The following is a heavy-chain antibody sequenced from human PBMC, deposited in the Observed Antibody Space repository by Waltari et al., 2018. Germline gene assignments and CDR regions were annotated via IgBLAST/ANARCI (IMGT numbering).Heavy chain of an antibody. Sequence: QVQLVQSGAEVKKPGASVKVSCKASGYTFTGYYMHWVRQAPGQGLEWMGRINPNSGGTNYAQKFQGRVTMTRDTSISTAYMELSRLRSDDTAVYYCARGPYCSSTSCPLNWFDPWGQGTLVTVSS. CDR3: ARGPYCSSTSCPLNWFDP. D-gene: IGHD2-2*01. J-gene: IGHJ5*02. V-gene: IGHV1-2*06. CDR2: INPNSGGT. CDR1: GYTFTGYY.